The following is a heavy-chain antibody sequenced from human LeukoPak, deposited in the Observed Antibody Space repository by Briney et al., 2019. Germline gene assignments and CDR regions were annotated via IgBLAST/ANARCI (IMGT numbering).Heavy chain of an antibody. D-gene: IGHD3-3*01. V-gene: IGHV3-23*01. CDR3: AKVPVFSLTISEVVTDDAFDI. J-gene: IGHJ3*02. CDR2: ISGSGGAT. Sequence: GGSLRLSCAASGFTFSSYAMSWVRQAPGKGLEWVSAISGSGGATYYADSVKGRFTISRDNSKNTPYLQMNSLRAEDTAVYYCAKVPVFSLTISEVVTDDAFDIWGQGTIVTVSS. CDR1: GFTFSSYA.